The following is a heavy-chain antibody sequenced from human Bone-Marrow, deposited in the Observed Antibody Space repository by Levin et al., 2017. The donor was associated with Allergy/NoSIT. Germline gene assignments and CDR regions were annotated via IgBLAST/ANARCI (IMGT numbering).Heavy chain of an antibody. CDR2: IYPGDSDT. V-gene: IGHV5-51*01. Sequence: GESLKISCKGSGYIFSSYWIGWVRQMPGKGLEWMGIIYPGDSDTRYSPSFQGQFTISVDKSISTAYLQWTSLKASDTAMYYSARSPSGTSGDYWGQGTLVTVSS. CDR1: GYIFSSYW. CDR3: ARSPSGTSGDY. D-gene: IGHD3-10*01. J-gene: IGHJ4*02.